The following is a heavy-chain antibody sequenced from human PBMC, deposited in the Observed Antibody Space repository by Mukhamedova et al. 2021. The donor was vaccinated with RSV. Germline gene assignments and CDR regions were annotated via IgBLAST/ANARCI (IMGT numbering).Heavy chain of an antibody. Sequence: WSWVRQPAGKGLEWIGRIYTTGSPSYNPSLKSRLTMSIDTSKNQFSLRLSSVTAADTAVHYCTRVGIYGLGTDYYFDYWGQG. CDR2: IYTTGSP. CDR3: TRVGIYGLGTDYYFDY. V-gene: IGHV4-4*07. J-gene: IGHJ4*02. D-gene: IGHD3-10*01.